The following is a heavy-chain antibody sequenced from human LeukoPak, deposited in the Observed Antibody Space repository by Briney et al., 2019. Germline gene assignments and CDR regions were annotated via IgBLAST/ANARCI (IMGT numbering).Heavy chain of an antibody. V-gene: IGHV3-21*01. CDR1: GFTFSSYS. D-gene: IGHD6-19*01. CDR2: ISSSSSYI. J-gene: IGHJ4*02. Sequence: GGSLRLSCAASGFTFSSYSMNWVRQAPGKGLEWVSSISSSSSYIYYADSVKGRFTISRDNAENSLYLQMNSLRAEDTAVYYCARESGYSSGWTKRSDYWGQGTLVTVSS. CDR3: ARESGYSSGWTKRSDY.